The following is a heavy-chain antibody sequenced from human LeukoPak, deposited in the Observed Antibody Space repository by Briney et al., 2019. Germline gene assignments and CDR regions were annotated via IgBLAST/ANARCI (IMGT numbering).Heavy chain of an antibody. CDR3: AREPRSGTYYYDSSGYARFDP. CDR1: GGSISGSSYY. V-gene: IGHV4-39*02. CDR2: IYYSGST. D-gene: IGHD3-22*01. Sequence: SETLSLTCTVSGGSISGSSYYWGWIRQPPGKGLEWIGSIYYSGSTYYNPSLKSRVTISVDTSKNQFSLKLSSVTAADTAVYYCAREPRSGTYYYDSSGYARFDPWGQGTLVTVPS. J-gene: IGHJ5*02.